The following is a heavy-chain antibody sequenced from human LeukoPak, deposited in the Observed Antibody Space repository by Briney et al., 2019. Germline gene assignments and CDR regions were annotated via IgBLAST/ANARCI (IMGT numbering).Heavy chain of an antibody. V-gene: IGHV1-46*01. D-gene: IGHD3-22*01. J-gene: IGHJ4*02. CDR2: INPSGGST. CDR3: ASNRPRSSGYSLFDY. Sequence: ASVKVSCKASGYTFTSYYMHWVRQAPGQGLEWMGIINPSGGSTSYAQKFQGRVTMTRNTSISTAYMELSSLRSEDTAVYYCASNRPRSSGYSLFDYWGQGTLVTVSS. CDR1: GYTFTSYY.